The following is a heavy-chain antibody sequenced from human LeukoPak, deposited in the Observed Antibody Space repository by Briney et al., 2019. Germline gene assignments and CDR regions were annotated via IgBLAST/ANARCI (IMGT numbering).Heavy chain of an antibody. CDR3: ARVTDVGDYAHGWFDP. D-gene: IGHD4-17*01. CDR2: IYYSGST. Sequence: SSETLSLTCTVSGGSISSGGYYWSWIRQHPGKGLEWIGYIYYSGSTYYNPSLKSRVTISVDTSKNQFSLKLSSVTAADTAVYYCARVTDVGDYAHGWFDPWGQGTLVTVSS. CDR1: GGSISSGGYY. V-gene: IGHV4-31*03. J-gene: IGHJ5*02.